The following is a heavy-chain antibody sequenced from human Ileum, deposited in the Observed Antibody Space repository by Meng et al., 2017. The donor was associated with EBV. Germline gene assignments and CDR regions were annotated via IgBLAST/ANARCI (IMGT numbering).Heavy chain of an antibody. D-gene: IGHD2-21*02. CDR3: ARDLWPHIVVVTAPSEF. J-gene: IGHJ4*02. V-gene: IGHV1-18*01. CDR1: GYTLSSYG. CDR2: ISTYNDNP. Sequence: QVQLVQSGAEVXXXXXSXKVXXXASGYTLSSYGFTWVRQAPGQGLEWLGWISTYNDNPKYAQKVQGRVTMTADTSTSTAYMELRSLTSDDTAVYYCARDLWPHIVVVTAPSEFWGQGTLVTVSS.